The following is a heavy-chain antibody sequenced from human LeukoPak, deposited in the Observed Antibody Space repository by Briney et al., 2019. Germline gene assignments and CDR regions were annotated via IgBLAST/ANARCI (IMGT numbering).Heavy chain of an antibody. CDR3: ARSSGTGAFSY. V-gene: IGHV4-39*02. CDR1: GDSISRSTYY. CDR2: VYYGRSP. J-gene: IGHJ4*02. Sequence: ASETLSLTCTVSGDSISRSTYYWAWIRQPPGKGLEWIGSVYYGRSPYFNPSLESRATISVDTSKNHFSLKMSSVTAADTAVYYCARSSGTGAFSYWGQGTLVTVSS. D-gene: IGHD6-25*01.